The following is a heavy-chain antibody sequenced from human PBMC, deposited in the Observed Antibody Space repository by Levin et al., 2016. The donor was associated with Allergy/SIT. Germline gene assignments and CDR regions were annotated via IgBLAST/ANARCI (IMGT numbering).Heavy chain of an antibody. V-gene: IGHV2-26*01. J-gene: IGHJ5*02. Sequence: WIRQPPGKALEWLAHIFSNDEKSYSTSLKSRLTISKDTSKSQVVLTMTNMDPVDTATYYCARIITGVYYYDSSGYRGHGWFDPWGQGTLVTVSS. D-gene: IGHD3-22*01. CDR2: IFSNDEK. CDR3: ARIITGVYYYDSSGYRGHGWFDP.